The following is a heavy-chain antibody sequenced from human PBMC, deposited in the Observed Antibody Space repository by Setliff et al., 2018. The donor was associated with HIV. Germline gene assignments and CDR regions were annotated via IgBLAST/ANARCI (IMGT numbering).Heavy chain of an antibody. D-gene: IGHD3-3*01. CDR3: ARARFWSGYYTGDNYYYMDV. Sequence: SETLSLTCTVSGGSISSGDYYWSWIRQHPGKGLEWIGYIYYSGSTKYNPSLKSRVTISLDTSKNQFSLKLSSVTAADTAVYYCARARFWSGYYTGDNYYYMDVWGKGTTVTVSS. CDR1: GGSISSGDYY. J-gene: IGHJ6*03. CDR2: IYYSGST. V-gene: IGHV4-30-4*08.